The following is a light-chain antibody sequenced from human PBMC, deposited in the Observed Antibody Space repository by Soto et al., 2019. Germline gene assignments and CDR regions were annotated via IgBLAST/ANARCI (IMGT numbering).Light chain of an antibody. J-gene: IGKJ3*01. CDR2: AAS. Sequence: DIQMTQSPSSLSASVGDRVTITCRASQSISSYLNWYQQKPGKAPKLLIYAASSLQSEVPSRFSGSGSGTDFTLTISSLQPEDFATYYCQQSYSTPRTFGSGTKVDIK. CDR1: QSISSY. V-gene: IGKV1-39*01. CDR3: QQSYSTPRT.